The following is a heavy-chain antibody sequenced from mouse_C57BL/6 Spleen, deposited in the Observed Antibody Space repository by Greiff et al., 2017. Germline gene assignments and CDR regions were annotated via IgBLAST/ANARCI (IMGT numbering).Heavy chain of an antibody. J-gene: IGHJ1*03. CDR1: GFNIKDYY. D-gene: IGHD2-5*01. V-gene: IGHV14-2*01. CDR3: ARSYCSNEDFDV. Sequence: EVQLVQSGAELVKPGASVKLSCTASGFNIKDYYMHWVKQRPEQGLEWIGRIDPEDGDTKYAPKFQGKATLTADTSSNTAYLQLSSLTSEDTAVYYCARSYCSNEDFDVWGTGTTVTVSS. CDR2: IDPEDGDT.